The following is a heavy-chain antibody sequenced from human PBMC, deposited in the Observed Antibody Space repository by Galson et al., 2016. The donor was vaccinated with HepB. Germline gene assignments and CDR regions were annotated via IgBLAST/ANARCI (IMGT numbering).Heavy chain of an antibody. CDR2: ISAAGEAT. V-gene: IGHV3-23*01. J-gene: IGHJ4*02. CDR3: AKGGKSDY. D-gene: IGHD1-26*01. CDR1: GFLFHNYA. Sequence: SLRLSCAVSGFLFHNYAMSWVRQPPGKGLEWVSGISAAGEATYYADSVKGRSTISRDNSQKTVSLQIDSLRGDDTAMYYCAKGGKSDYWGQGTQVTVSS.